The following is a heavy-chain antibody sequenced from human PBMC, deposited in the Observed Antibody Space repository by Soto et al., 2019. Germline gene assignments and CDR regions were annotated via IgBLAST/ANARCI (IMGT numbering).Heavy chain of an antibody. CDR2: IIPIFGTA. Sequence: QVQLVQSGAEVKKTGSSVKVSCKASGGTFSSYAISWVRQAPGQGLEWMGGIIPIFGTANYAQKFQGRVTITAYESTSTAYMELSSLRSEDTAVYYCARSRVTYYYDRRAFDIWGQGTMVSVSS. CDR3: ARSRVTYYYDRRAFDI. V-gene: IGHV1-69*01. D-gene: IGHD3-22*01. J-gene: IGHJ3*02. CDR1: GGTFSSYA.